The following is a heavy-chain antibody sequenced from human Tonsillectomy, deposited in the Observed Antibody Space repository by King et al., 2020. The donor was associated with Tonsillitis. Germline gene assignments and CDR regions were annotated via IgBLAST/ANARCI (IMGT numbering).Heavy chain of an antibody. CDR2: ISGNSDYT. D-gene: IGHD6-19*01. CDR3: ATNRIAVSNTPYYFEY. J-gene: IGHJ4*02. CDR1: GFTFTTYG. V-gene: IGHV3-21*01. Sequence: VQLVESGGGLVKPGGSLRLSCTASGFTFTTYGWNWVRQAPGKGLEWVSFISGNSDYTYFADSVKGRFTISRDNAKHSLYLQMNSLIAEDTAVYFCATNRIAVSNTPYYFEYWGQGSLVTVSS.